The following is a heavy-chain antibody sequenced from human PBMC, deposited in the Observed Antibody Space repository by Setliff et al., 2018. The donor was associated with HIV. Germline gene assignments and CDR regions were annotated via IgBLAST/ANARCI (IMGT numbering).Heavy chain of an antibody. V-gene: IGHV1-46*03. CDR1: GYTFTSYY. D-gene: IGHD1-20*01. Sequence: ASVKVSCKASGYTFTSYYLHWVRQAPGQGLEWMGIINPSGGSTTYVQKFQGRVTMTRDTSASTVYMELSSLRSEDTAVYYCAREARYQDRYYYYMDVWGKGTTVTVSS. CDR2: INPSGGST. J-gene: IGHJ6*03. CDR3: AREARYQDRYYYYMDV.